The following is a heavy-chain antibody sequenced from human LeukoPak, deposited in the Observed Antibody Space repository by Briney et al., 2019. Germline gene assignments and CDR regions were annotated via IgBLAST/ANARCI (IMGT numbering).Heavy chain of an antibody. V-gene: IGHV3-23*01. Sequence: GGSLRLSCAASGFTFSNYAMSWVRQAPGKGLEWVSIISGSGATTYYADSVKGRFTISRDNSKNTLYLQMNSLRAEDTAVYYCAKAHSSGWSSFDYWGQGTLLAVSS. CDR3: AKAHSSGWSSFDY. J-gene: IGHJ4*02. CDR2: ISGSGATT. D-gene: IGHD6-19*01. CDR1: GFTFSNYA.